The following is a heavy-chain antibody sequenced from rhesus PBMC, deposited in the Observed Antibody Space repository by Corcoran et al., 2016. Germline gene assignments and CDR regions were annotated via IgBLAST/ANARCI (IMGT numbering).Heavy chain of an antibody. CDR2: IYGSGGST. Sequence: QLQLQESGPGLVKPSETLSLTCAVSGGSISSNYWSWIRQPPGKGLEWIGRIYGSGGSTDYNPSLKSRVTISTDTSKNQFSLKRSSVTAADTAVYYCARVEYCTGSGCYGAFDFWGQGLRVTVSS. D-gene: IGHD2-21*01. CDR3: ARVEYCTGSGCYGAFDF. CDR1: GGSISSNY. J-gene: IGHJ3*01. V-gene: IGHV4-173*01.